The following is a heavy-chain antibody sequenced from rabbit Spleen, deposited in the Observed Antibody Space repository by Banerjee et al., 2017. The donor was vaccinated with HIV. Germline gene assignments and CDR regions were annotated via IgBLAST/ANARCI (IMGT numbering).Heavy chain of an antibody. CDR1: GVSFSGDSY. CDR3: ARGSVVYDVADL. D-gene: IGHD2-1*01. CDR2: IDSGSSGFT. J-gene: IGHJ6*01. Sequence: QEQLEESGGDLVKPGASLTLTCIASGVSFSGDSYMCWVRQAPGKGLEWIVCIDSGSSGFTYFASWAKGRFTISKTSSTTVTLQMTSLTAADTATYFCARGSVVYDVADLWGPGTLVTVS. V-gene: IGHV1S45*01.